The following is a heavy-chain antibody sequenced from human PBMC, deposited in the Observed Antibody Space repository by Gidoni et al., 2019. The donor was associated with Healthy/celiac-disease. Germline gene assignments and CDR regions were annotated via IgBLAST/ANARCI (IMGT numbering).Heavy chain of an antibody. CDR3: ARDPGGYCSGGSCPSHFDY. V-gene: IGHV4-59*01. CDR2: IYYSGRT. D-gene: IGHD2-15*01. Sequence: QVQLQESCPGLVKPSETLSLTCTVSGGPTSSYSWSWIRQPPGKGLEWIGYIYYSGRTNYNPSLKSRVTISVDTSKNQFSLKLSTVTAADTAVYYCARDPGGYCSGGSCPSHFDYWGQGTLVTVSS. J-gene: IGHJ4*02. CDR1: GGPTSSYS.